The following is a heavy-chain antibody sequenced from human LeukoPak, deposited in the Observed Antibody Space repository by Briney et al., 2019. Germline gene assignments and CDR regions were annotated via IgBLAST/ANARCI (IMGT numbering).Heavy chain of an antibody. V-gene: IGHV3-53*01. J-gene: IGHJ4*02. Sequence: PGGSLRLSCAASGFTVSNNYMSWVRQAPGKGLEWVSVIHSGGTTNYADPVQGRFTISRDTSKTTVYLHMNSLRAEDTAVYYCARDSDSGYGPFASWGQGTLVTVSS. D-gene: IGHD5-12*01. CDR1: GFTVSNNY. CDR3: ARDSDSGYGPFAS. CDR2: IHSGGTT.